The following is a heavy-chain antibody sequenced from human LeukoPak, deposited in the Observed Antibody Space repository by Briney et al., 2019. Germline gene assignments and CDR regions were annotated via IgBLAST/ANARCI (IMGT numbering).Heavy chain of an antibody. CDR2: ISGSGGST. V-gene: IGHV3-23*01. CDR3: AKGSDYYGSGSYFDY. J-gene: IGHJ4*02. D-gene: IGHD3-10*01. CDR1: GFTFSSYA. Sequence: GGSLRLSCAASGFTFSSYAMSWVRQAPGKGLEWVSAISGSGGSTYHADSVKGRFTISRDNSKNTLYLQMNSLRAEDTAVYYCAKGSDYYGSGSYFDYWGQGTLVTVSS.